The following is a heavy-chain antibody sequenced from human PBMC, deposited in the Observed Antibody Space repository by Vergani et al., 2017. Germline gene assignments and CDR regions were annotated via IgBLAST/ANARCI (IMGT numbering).Heavy chain of an antibody. CDR3: AKGYDFWSGSYYFDY. J-gene: IGHJ4*02. CDR2: ISGSGGST. Sequence: EVQLLESGGGLVQPRGSLRLSCAASGFTFSSYAMSWVRQAPGKGLEWVSAISGSGGSTYYADSVKGRFTISRDNSKNTLYLQMNSLRAEDTAVYYCAKGYDFWSGSYYFDYWGQGTLVTVSS. D-gene: IGHD3-3*01. CDR1: GFTFSSYA. V-gene: IGHV3-23*01.